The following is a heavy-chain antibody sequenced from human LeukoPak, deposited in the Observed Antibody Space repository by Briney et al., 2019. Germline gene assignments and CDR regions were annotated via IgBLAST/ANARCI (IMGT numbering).Heavy chain of an antibody. Sequence: PGRSLRLSCAASGFTFDDYAMHWVRQAPGKGLEWVSGISWNSGSIGYADSVKGRFTISRDNAKNSLYLQMNSLRAEDTALYYRAKDATVTDYYYGMDVWGQGTTVTVSS. CDR1: GFTFDDYA. CDR2: ISWNSGSI. J-gene: IGHJ6*02. D-gene: IGHD4-17*01. CDR3: AKDATVTDYYYGMDV. V-gene: IGHV3-9*01.